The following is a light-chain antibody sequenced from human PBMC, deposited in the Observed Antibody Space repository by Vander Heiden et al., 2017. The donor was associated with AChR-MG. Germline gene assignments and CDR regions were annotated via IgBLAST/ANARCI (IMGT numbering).Light chain of an antibody. CDR2: GAS. CDR3: QQDGSSPGT. J-gene: IGKJ5*01. V-gene: IGKV3D-20*01. CDR1: QSVSSSY. Sequence: EIVLTQSSATLSLSPGERATLSCGAGQSVSSSYLAWYQQKPGLAPRLLIYGASSRATGIPNRVSGSGSGTDFTLTISRLEPEDFAVYYCQQDGSSPGTFGQGTRLEIK.